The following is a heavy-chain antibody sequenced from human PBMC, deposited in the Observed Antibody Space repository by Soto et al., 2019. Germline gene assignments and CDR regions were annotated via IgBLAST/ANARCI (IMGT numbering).Heavy chain of an antibody. J-gene: IGHJ6*03. CDR2: IIPILGVA. CDR1: GGTFSSDT. V-gene: IGHV1-69*02. D-gene: IGHD3-10*01. Sequence: QVQLVQSGAEVKKPGSSVKVSCKDSGGTFSSDTISWVRQAPGQGLEWLGRIIPILGVANYAQKFQGRVTITADKSTSTAYMELSSLRSEDTAVYYCAACRSDYYGSGKYRYYYYMDVWGKGTTVTVSS. CDR3: AACRSDYYGSGKYRYYYYMDV.